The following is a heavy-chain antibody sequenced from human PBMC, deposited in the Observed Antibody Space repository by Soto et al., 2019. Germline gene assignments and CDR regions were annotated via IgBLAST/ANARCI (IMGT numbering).Heavy chain of an antibody. V-gene: IGHV3-33*01. Sequence: GGSLRLSCAASGFTFSSYVMHWVRQAPGKGLEWVAVIWYDGSNKYYADSVKGRFTISRDNSKNTLYLQMNSLRAEDTAVYYCARDLVVVAADNYYYYMDVWGKGTTVTVSS. CDR3: ARDLVVVAADNYYYYMDV. D-gene: IGHD2-15*01. CDR1: GFTFSSYV. J-gene: IGHJ6*03. CDR2: IWYDGSNK.